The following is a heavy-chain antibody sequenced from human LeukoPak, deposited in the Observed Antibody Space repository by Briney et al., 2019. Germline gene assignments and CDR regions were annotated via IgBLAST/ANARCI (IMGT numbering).Heavy chain of an antibody. V-gene: IGHV3-30*18. J-gene: IGHJ4*02. CDR1: GFTFSSYW. Sequence: GGSLRLSCAASGFTFSSYWMSWVRQAPGKGLEWVAVISYDGSIKYYADSVKGRFSISRDNSKNTLYLQMNSLRAEDTAVYYCAKEILTGYYIDYWGQGTLVTVSS. D-gene: IGHD3-9*01. CDR3: AKEILTGYYIDY. CDR2: ISYDGSIK.